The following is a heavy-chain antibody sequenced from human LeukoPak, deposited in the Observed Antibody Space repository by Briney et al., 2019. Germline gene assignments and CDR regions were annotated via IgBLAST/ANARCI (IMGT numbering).Heavy chain of an antibody. V-gene: IGHV3-21*01. CDR2: ISSSSSYI. CDR1: GFTFSSYS. Sequence: GGSLRLSCAASGFTFSSYSMNWVRQAPGKGLEWVSSISSSSSYIYYADSVKGRFTISRDNAKNSLYLQMNSLRAEDTAVYYCARDKLPGGMSYYYYYAMDAWGKGTTVTVSS. CDR3: ARDKLPGGMSYYYYYAMDA. J-gene: IGHJ6*04. D-gene: IGHD3-16*01.